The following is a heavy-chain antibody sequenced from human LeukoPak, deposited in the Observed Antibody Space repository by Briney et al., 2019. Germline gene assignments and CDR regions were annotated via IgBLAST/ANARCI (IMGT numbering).Heavy chain of an antibody. CDR3: ARDLPWFDP. V-gene: IGHV3-30-3*01. CDR1: GFTFSSYA. J-gene: IGHJ5*02. CDR2: ISYDGSNK. Sequence: PGRSLRLSCVASGFTFSSYAMHWVRQAPGKGLEWVAVISYDGSNKYYADSVKGRFTISRDNSKNTLYLQMNSLRAEDTAVYYCARDLPWFDPWGQGTLVTVSS.